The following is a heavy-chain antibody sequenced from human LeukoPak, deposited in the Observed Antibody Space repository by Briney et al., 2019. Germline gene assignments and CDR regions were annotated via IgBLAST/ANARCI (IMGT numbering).Heavy chain of an antibody. V-gene: IGHV1-18*01. J-gene: IGHJ4*02. CDR1: GYTFTSYG. D-gene: IGHD3-22*01. Sequence: ASVKVSCKASGYTFTSYGISWVRQAPGQGLEWMGWISAYNGNTNYAQKLQGRVTMTTDTSTSTAYMELRSLRSDDTAVYYCARAPTYYYDSSGYYYLDYWGQGTLVTVSS. CDR2: ISAYNGNT. CDR3: ARAPTYYYDSSGYYYLDY.